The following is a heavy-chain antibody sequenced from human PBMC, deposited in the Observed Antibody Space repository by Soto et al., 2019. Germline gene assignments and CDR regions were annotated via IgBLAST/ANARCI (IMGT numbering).Heavy chain of an antibody. CDR1: NGSITSGNW. V-gene: IGHV4-4*02. D-gene: IGHD3-16*01. CDR2: IYQTGST. J-gene: IGHJ5*02. CDR3: ARVWGALAPIAGWFGP. Sequence: QVQLQESGPGLVKPSGTLSLTCAVSNGSITSGNWWSWVRQPPGKGLEWIGDIYQTGSTNYNPSLRSRFIMSLDKSKNNFSLSLRSVTAADTAVYFCARVWGALAPIAGWFGPWGRGILVTVSS.